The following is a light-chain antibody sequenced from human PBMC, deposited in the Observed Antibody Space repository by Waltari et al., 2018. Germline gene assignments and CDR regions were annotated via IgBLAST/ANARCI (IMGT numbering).Light chain of an antibody. CDR2: DGT. Sequence: QSALTQPASVSGSPGQSITISCTGSSSDVGTYNLVSWYQQQPGKVPRLLIYDGTKRPSGVSNRFSGSKSGNTASLTISGLQAEDEADYYCCSYVGSSTLMFGGGTKLTVL. CDR3: CSYVGSSTLM. J-gene: IGLJ3*02. V-gene: IGLV2-23*01. CDR1: SSDVGTYNL.